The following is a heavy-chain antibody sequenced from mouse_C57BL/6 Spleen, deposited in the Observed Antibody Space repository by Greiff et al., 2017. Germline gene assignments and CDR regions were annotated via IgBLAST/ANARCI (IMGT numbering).Heavy chain of an antibody. J-gene: IGHJ3*01. D-gene: IGHD1-1*01. Sequence: QVQLQQSGAELVKPGASVKLSCKASGYTFTSYWMHWVKQRPGQGLEWIGMIHPNSGSTNYNEKFKSKATLTVDKSSSTAYMQLSSLTSEDSAVYYCALSYYGSSYGFAYWGQGTLVTVSA. CDR1: GYTFTSYW. CDR2: IHPNSGST. CDR3: ALSYYGSSYGFAY. V-gene: IGHV1-64*01.